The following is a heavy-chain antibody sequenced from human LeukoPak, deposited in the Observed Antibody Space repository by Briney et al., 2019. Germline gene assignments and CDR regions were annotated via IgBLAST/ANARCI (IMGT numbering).Heavy chain of an antibody. CDR1: GFTVSSNY. CDR3: ASAIAAAGTDY. CDR2: IYSGGST. V-gene: IGHV3-53*01. D-gene: IGHD6-13*01. J-gene: IGHJ4*02. Sequence: GGSLRLSCAASGFTVSSNYMSWVRQAPGKGLEWVSVIYSGGSTYYADSVKGRFTISRDNSKNTLYLQMNSLRAGDTAVYYCASAIAAAGTDYWGQGTLVTVSS.